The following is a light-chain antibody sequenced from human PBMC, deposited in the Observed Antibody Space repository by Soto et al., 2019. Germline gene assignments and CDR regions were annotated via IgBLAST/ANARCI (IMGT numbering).Light chain of an antibody. CDR2: DAS. Sequence: EIQKTQSPPALSLSLGERVTLSCQASQSVRSYLAWYQQKPGQAPRLLISDASNRATGIPARFSGSGSGTDVTLTISSLEPEDVAVYYCQQRSNWPPLTFGGGTKVDI. V-gene: IGKV3-11*01. J-gene: IGKJ4*01. CDR1: QSVRSY. CDR3: QQRSNWPPLT.